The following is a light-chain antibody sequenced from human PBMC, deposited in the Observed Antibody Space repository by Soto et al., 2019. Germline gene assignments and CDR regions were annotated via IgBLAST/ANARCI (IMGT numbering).Light chain of an antibody. V-gene: IGKV3-15*01. CDR2: GAS. CDR3: QQYNNWPPAWT. Sequence: EIVMTQSPATLSVSPVERATLSCMASQSVSIKLAWYQQKPGQSPRLLIYGASTRATGIPARFSGSGSGTQFTLTISSLQSEDFAVYYCQQYNNWPPAWTFGQGTKVDIK. J-gene: IGKJ1*01. CDR1: QSVSIK.